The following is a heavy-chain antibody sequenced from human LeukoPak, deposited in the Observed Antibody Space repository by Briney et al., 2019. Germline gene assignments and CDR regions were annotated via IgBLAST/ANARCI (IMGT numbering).Heavy chain of an antibody. D-gene: IGHD1-26*01. Sequence: ASVKVSCKASGYTFTSYGISWVRQAPGQGLEWMGWISAYNGNTNCAQKLQGRVTMTTDTSTSTAYMELRSLRSDDTAVYYCARRPIVGATDWFDPWGQGTLVTVSS. J-gene: IGHJ5*02. CDR2: ISAYNGNT. V-gene: IGHV1-18*01. CDR1: GYTFTSYG. CDR3: ARRPIVGATDWFDP.